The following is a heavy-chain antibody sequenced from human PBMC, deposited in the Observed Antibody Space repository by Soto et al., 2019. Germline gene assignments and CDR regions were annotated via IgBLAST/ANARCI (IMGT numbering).Heavy chain of an antibody. V-gene: IGHV4-4*02. J-gene: IGHJ4*02. CDR1: GGSISSSNG. CDR2: IYHSGST. CDR3: ARVSGWPRTAIDY. Sequence: SDTLSLTCAVSGGSISSSNGRSWVRQPPGKGLEWIGEIYHSGSTNYNPSLKSRVTISVDKSKNQFSLKLSSVTAADTAVYYCARVSGWPRTAIDYWGQGTLVTVSS. D-gene: IGHD6-19*01.